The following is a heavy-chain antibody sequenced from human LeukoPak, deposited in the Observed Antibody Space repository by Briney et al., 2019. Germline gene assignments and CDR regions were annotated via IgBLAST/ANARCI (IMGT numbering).Heavy chain of an antibody. CDR2: IYHSGST. V-gene: IGHV4-4*02. D-gene: IGHD1-1*01. Sequence: SGTLSLTCAVSGGSISSNNWWSWVRQPPGKGLEWIGEIYHSGSTNYNPSLKSRVTISIDKSKNQFSLKLSSVTAADTAVYYCARDRGTWNDDGFDYWGQGTLVTVSS. J-gene: IGHJ4*02. CDR3: ARDRGTWNDDGFDY. CDR1: GGSISSNNW.